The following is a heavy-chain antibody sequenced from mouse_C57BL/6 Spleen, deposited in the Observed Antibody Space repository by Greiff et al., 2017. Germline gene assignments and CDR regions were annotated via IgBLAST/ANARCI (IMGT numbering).Heavy chain of an antibody. Sequence: VKVVESGPGLVQPSQSLSITCTVSGFSLTSYGVHWVSQSPGKGLEWLGVIWRGGSTDYNAAFMSRLSITKDNSKSQVFFKMNSLQADDTAIYYCAKEDEGFAYWGQGTLVTVSA. V-gene: IGHV2-5*01. CDR2: IWRGGST. CDR3: AKEDEGFAY. CDR1: GFSLTSYG. J-gene: IGHJ3*01.